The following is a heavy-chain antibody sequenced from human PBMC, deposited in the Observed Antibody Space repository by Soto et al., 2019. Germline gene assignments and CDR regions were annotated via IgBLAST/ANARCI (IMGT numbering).Heavy chain of an antibody. V-gene: IGHV1-69*13. CDR1: GGTFSSYA. CDR2: IIPIFGTA. J-gene: IGHJ3*02. Sequence: RASVKVSCKASGGTFSSYAISWVRQAPGQGLEWMGGIIPIFGTANYAQKFQGRVTITADESTSTAYMELSSLRSEDTAVYYCARRAPWIHHAFDIWGQGTMVTVSS. D-gene: IGHD5-18*01. CDR3: ARRAPWIHHAFDI.